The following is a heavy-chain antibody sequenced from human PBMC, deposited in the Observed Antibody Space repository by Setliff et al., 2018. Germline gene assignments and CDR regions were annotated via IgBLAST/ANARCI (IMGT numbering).Heavy chain of an antibody. CDR3: ARDPSPLGATTRFDY. D-gene: IGHD1-26*01. CDR1: GFTFSSYA. Sequence: GESLRLSCAASGFTFSSYAMHWVRQAPGKGLEWVAVISYDGSNKYYADSVKGRFTISRDNSKNTLYLQMNSLRAEDTAVYYCARDPSPLGATTRFDYWGQGTLVTAPQ. J-gene: IGHJ4*02. CDR2: ISYDGSNK. V-gene: IGHV3-30-3*01.